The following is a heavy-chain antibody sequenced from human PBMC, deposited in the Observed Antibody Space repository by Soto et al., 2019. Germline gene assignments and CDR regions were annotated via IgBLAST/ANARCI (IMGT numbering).Heavy chain of an antibody. CDR2: IYYSGST. J-gene: IGHJ6*02. CDR3: ARESVCFVSPTRYSLLV. CDR1: GGSISSVGHY. Sequence: SLTCSASGGSISSVGHYWTGISQQPGKGLEWIGYIYYSGSTDYNPSLKSRVTISVDRSKNQFSLNLSSVTAADTAIYYCARESVCFVSPTRYSLLVSAQGPTGTGFS. D-gene: IGHD1-1*01. V-gene: IGHV4-31*03.